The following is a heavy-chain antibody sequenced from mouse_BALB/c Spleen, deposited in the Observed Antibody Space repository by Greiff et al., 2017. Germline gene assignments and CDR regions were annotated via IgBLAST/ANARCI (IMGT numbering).Heavy chain of an antibody. CDR3: ARARYGTTAQFAY. V-gene: IGHV1S81*02. D-gene: IGHD1-2*01. CDR2: INPSNGRT. Sequence: QVQLQQPGAELVKPGASVKLSCKASGYTFTSYWMHWVKQRPGQGLEWIGEINPSNGRTNYNEKFKSKATLTVDKSSSTAYMQLSSLTSEDSAVYYCARARYGTTAQFAYWGQGTLVTVSA. CDR1: GYTFTSYW. J-gene: IGHJ3*01.